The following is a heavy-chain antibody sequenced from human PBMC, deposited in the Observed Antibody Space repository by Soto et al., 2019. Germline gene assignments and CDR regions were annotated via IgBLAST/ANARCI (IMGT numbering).Heavy chain of an antibody. D-gene: IGHD1-1*01. CDR2: ISYDGSNK. V-gene: IGHV3-30-3*01. Sequence: GGSLRLSCAASGFTFSSYAMHWVRQAPGKGLEWVAVISYDGSNKYYADSVKGRFTISRDNSKNTLYLQMNSLRAEDTAVYYCARGRPRTPGMIDYWGQGTLVTVSS. CDR1: GFTFSSYA. CDR3: ARGRPRTPGMIDY. J-gene: IGHJ4*02.